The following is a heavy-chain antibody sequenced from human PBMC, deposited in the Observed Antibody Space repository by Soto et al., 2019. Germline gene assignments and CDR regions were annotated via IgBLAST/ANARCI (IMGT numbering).Heavy chain of an antibody. CDR2: FDPEDGET. CDR3: ATFVGASRSPPFDY. V-gene: IGHV1-24*01. J-gene: IGHJ4*02. CDR1: GYTLTELS. Sequence: GASVKVSCKVSGYTLTELSMHWVRQAPGKGLEWMGGFDPEDGETIYAQKFQGRVTMTEDTSTDTAYMELSSLRSEDTTVYYCATFVGASRSPPFDYWGQGTLVTVSS. D-gene: IGHD6-6*01.